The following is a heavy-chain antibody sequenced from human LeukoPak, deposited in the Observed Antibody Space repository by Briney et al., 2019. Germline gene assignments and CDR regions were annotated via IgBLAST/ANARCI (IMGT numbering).Heavy chain of an antibody. CDR3: ATDLPHSSSWYGEDY. V-gene: IGHV1-18*01. CDR1: GYTFTSYG. J-gene: IGHJ4*02. Sequence: GASVKVSCKASGYTFTSYGVSWVRQAPGQGLEWMGWISAYNGNTNYAQKLQGRVTMTEDTSTDTAYMELSSLRSEDTAVYYCATDLPHSSSWYGEDYWGQGTLVTVSS. D-gene: IGHD6-13*01. CDR2: ISAYNGNT.